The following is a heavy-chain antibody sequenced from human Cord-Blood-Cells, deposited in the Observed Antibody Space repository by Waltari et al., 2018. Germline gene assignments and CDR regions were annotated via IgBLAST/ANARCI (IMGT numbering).Heavy chain of an antibody. D-gene: IGHD7-27*01. CDR2: ISGSGGST. CDR1: GFTFSSYA. Sequence: EVQLLESGGGLVQPGGSLRLSCAASGFTFSSYAMSWVRQAPGKGLEWVSAISGSGGSTYYADSVRGRFTISRDNSKNTLYLQMNSLRAEDTAVYYCAKGTGATGAFDYWGQGTLVTVSS. CDR3: AKGTGATGAFDY. V-gene: IGHV3-23*01. J-gene: IGHJ4*02.